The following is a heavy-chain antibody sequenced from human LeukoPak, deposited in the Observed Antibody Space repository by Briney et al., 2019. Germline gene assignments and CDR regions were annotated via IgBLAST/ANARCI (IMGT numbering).Heavy chain of an antibody. J-gene: IGHJ4*02. CDR2: IIPTLEIA. CDR1: GGTFSSYV. CDR3: ARVISGTWLWF. D-gene: IGHD1-14*01. V-gene: IGHV1-69*04. Sequence: ASVKDSFKASGGTFSSYVISWVRQAPGQGGEWMGSIIPTLEIANFAQKFQGRLTITADKSTTTAYMELSSLRPEDTAVYYCARVISGTWLWFWGQGTLVTVSS.